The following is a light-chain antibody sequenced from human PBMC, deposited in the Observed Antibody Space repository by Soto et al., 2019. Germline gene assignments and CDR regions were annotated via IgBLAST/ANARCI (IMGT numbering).Light chain of an antibody. CDR1: SSNIGAGYD. Sequence: QSVLTQPPSVSGAPGQRVTISGTGSSSNIGAGYDVHWYQQLPGTAPKLLIYGNSNRPSGVPDRFSGSKSGTSASLAITGLQAEDEADYYCQSYDSSRGVFGGGTKVTVL. V-gene: IGLV1-40*01. CDR2: GNS. CDR3: QSYDSSRGV. J-gene: IGLJ2*01.